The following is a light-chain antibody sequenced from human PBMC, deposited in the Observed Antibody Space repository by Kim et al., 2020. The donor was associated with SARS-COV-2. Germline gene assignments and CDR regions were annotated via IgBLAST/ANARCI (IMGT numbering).Light chain of an antibody. Sequence: SASVGDGVTLTCRASQSINKWLAWYQQNPGKAPNLLIYRASTLESGVPSRFSGSGSGTDFTLTLSSLQPEDFASYYCQQYSEYPYTFGQGTKLEI. V-gene: IGKV1-5*03. CDR3: QQYSEYPYT. J-gene: IGKJ2*01. CDR2: RAS. CDR1: QSINKW.